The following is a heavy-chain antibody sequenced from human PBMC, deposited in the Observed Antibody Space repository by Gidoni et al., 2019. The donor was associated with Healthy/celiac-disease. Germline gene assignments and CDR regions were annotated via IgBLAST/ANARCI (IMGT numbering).Heavy chain of an antibody. D-gene: IGHD6-19*01. CDR1: GFTSRCYV. V-gene: IGHV3-30*04. CDR2: ITDDGSNK. CDR3: TRPPPAVAVADYFDY. J-gene: IGHJ4*02. Sequence: HVLLVASGGGVVQPGRSLTLSSAAPGFTSRCYVMHWVRHAPGKGLEWVAVITDDGSNKYYADSVKGRFTISRDNSKNTVYLQMNSLRAEDTAVYYCTRPPPAVAVADYFDYWGQGTLVTVSS.